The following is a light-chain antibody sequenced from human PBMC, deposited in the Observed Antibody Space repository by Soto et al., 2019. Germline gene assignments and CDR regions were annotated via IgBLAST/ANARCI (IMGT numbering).Light chain of an antibody. CDR2: KAS. J-gene: IGKJ1*01. Sequence: DIPMTQSPSTLSASIGDRVTITCRASQSVSSWLAWYQQKPGKAPKRLIYKASSLEGGVPSRFSGSGSGTEFALTISSLQPDAFATYYCQQYNAYWTFGQGTKVEIK. V-gene: IGKV1-5*03. CDR3: QQYNAYWT. CDR1: QSVSSW.